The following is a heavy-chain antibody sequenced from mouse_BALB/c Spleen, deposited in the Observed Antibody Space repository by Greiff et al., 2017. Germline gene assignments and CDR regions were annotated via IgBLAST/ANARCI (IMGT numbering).Heavy chain of an antibody. CDR1: GFTFSDYY. CDR3: ARGGYGNAWFAY. J-gene: IGHJ3*01. Sequence: EVMLVESGGGLVKPGGSLKLSCAASGFTFSDYYMYWVRQTPEKRLEWVATISDGGSYTYYPDSVKGRFTISRDNAKNNLYLQMSSLKSEDTAMYYCARGGYGNAWFAYWGQGTLVTVSA. D-gene: IGHD2-1*01. V-gene: IGHV5-4*02. CDR2: ISDGGSYT.